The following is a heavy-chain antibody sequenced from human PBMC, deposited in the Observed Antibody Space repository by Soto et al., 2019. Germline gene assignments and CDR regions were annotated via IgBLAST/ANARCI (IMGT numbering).Heavy chain of an antibody. Sequence: GGSLRLSCAASGFTFSSYWITWVRQAPGKGLEWVAKIKQDGSEKYYVDSVKGRFTMSRDKGKNSLYLQMNSLRAEDTAVYYCSRAGTDAALDIWGQGTMVTVSS. V-gene: IGHV3-7*03. D-gene: IGHD2-2*01. CDR2: IKQDGSEK. CDR3: SRAGTDAALDI. CDR1: GFTFSSYW. J-gene: IGHJ3*02.